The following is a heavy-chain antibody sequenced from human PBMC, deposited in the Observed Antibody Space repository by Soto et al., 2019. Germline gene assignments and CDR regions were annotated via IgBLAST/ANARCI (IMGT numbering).Heavy chain of an antibody. Sequence: SETLSLTCTVSGGSVSSGGYYWSWIRQPPGKGLEWIGYIYYSGSTNYNPSLKSRVTISVDTSKNQFSLKLSSVTAADTAVYYCAREIVVVVAAISPWFDPWGQGTLVTVSS. V-gene: IGHV4-61*08. CDR2: IYYSGST. CDR3: AREIVVVVAAISPWFDP. J-gene: IGHJ5*02. D-gene: IGHD2-15*01. CDR1: GGSVSSGGYY.